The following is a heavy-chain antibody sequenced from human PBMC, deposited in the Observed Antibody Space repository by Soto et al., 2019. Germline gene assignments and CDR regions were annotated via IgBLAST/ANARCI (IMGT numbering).Heavy chain of an antibody. D-gene: IGHD3-10*01. J-gene: IGHJ4*02. CDR3: AREEITMVRGVIRPNYFDY. CDR1: GGAFSGYY. V-gene: IGHV4-34*01. CDR2: INHSGST. Sequence: SETLYLTCAVDGGAFSGYYWSWMRQHPGKGLEWIGEINHSGSTNYNPSLKSRVTISVDTSKNQFSLKLSSVTAADTAVYYCAREEITMVRGVIRPNYFDYWGQGTLVTVSS.